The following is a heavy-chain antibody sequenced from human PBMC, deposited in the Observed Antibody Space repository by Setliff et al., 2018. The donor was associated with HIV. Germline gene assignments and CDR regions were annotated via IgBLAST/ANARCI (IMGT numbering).Heavy chain of an antibody. Sequence: SETLSLTCAVSGDSISSTSWWSWVRQSPGKGLEWIGQIYHSGNTNYNPSLKSRVTISVDTSKNQFSLNLNSVTPADTDVYYCARGPQLQRQVNDTFDVWGPGTMVTVSS. V-gene: IGHV4-4*02. CDR2: IYHSGNT. D-gene: IGHD1-1*01. CDR3: ARGPQLQRQVNDTFDV. CDR1: GDSISSTSW. J-gene: IGHJ3*01.